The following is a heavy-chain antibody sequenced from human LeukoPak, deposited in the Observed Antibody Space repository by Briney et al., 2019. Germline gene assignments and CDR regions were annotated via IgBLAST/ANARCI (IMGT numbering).Heavy chain of an antibody. J-gene: IGHJ4*02. CDR1: GGSISSGDYY. D-gene: IGHD3-22*01. Sequence: SETLSLTCTVSGGSISSGDYYWSWIRQPPGKGLKWIGYIYYSGSTYYNPSLKSRVTISVDTSKNQFSLKLSSVTAADTAVYYCARGYYYDSSGYSGFDYWGQGTLVTVSS. V-gene: IGHV4-30-4*01. CDR2: IYYSGST. CDR3: ARGYYYDSSGYSGFDY.